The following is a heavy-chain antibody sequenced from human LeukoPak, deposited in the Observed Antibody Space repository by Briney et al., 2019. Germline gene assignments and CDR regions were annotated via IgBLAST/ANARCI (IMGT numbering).Heavy chain of an antibody. D-gene: IGHD3-16*01. V-gene: IGHV3-7*01. J-gene: IGHJ4*02. CDR2: IQQDGSET. Sequence: GGSLRLSCAASGFSFGIYWMSWVRQAPGKGLEWVAYIQQDGSETYYADSVKGRFTISRDNAKNSLHLQMNSLRVEGTAVYYCARDGGGLDYWGQGTQVTVSS. CDR1: GFSFGIYW. CDR3: ARDGGGLDY.